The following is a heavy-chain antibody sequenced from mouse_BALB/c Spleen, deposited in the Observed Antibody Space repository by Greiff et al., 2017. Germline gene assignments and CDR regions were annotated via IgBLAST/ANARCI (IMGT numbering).Heavy chain of an antibody. J-gene: IGHJ3*01. CDR1: GFNIKDYY. CDR2: IDPENGDT. V-gene: IGHV14-4*02. D-gene: IGHD1-1*01. CDR3: NAWVGGFAY. Sequence: EVQLQQSGAELVRSGASVKLSCTASGFNIKDYYMHWVKQRPEQGLEWIGWIDPENGDTEYAPKFQGKATMAADTSSNTAYLQLSSLTSEDTAVDYCNAWVGGFAYWGQGTLVTVSA.